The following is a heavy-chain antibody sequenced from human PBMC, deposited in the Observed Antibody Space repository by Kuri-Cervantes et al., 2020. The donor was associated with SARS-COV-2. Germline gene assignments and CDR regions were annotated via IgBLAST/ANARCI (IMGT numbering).Heavy chain of an antibody. CDR3: ARHGRRSSSWYSSWFDP. CDR1: GYSISSGYY. D-gene: IGHD6-13*01. CDR2: IYHSGST. V-gene: IGHV4-38-2*01. J-gene: IGHJ5*02. Sequence: SETLSLTCAVSGYSISSGYYWGWIRQPPGKGLEWIGSIYHSGSTYYNPSLKSRVTISVDTSKNQFSLKLSSVTAADTAVYYCARHGRRSSSWYSSWFDPWGQGTLVTDSS.